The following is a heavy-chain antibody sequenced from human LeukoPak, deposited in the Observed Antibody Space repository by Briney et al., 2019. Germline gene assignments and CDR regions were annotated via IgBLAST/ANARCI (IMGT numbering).Heavy chain of an antibody. CDR2: IYYSGST. V-gene: IGHV4-39*02. Sequence: PSEALSLTCTVSGGSISSSSYYWGWIRQPPGKGLEWIGSIYYSGSTYYNPSLKSRVTISVDTSKNQFSLKLSSVTAADTAVYYCARDYYGSGSLWGQGTLVTVSS. J-gene: IGHJ4*02. D-gene: IGHD3-10*01. CDR1: GGSISSSSYY. CDR3: ARDYYGSGSL.